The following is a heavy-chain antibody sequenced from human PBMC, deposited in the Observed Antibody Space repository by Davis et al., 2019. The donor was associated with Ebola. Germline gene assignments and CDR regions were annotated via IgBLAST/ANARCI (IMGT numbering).Heavy chain of an antibody. CDR3: ARQVGYNYGFYGMDV. CDR1: GYSFTSYW. D-gene: IGHD5-18*01. J-gene: IGHJ6*04. Sequence: GESLKISCKGSGYSFTSYWIGWVRQMPGKGLEWMGIIYPGDSDTRYSPSFQVQVTISADKSISTAYLQWSSLKASDTAMYYCARQVGYNYGFYGMDVWGKGTTVTVSS. CDR2: IYPGDSDT. V-gene: IGHV5-51*01.